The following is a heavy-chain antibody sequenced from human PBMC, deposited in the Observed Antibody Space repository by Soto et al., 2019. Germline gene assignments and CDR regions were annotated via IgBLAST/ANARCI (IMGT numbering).Heavy chain of an antibody. Sequence: VGSLRLSCAASVFTFSSYAMHCVRHSPGKWLEWVAVISYDGSNKYYADSVKGRFTISRDNSKNTLYLQMNRLRAEDTAVYYCARGPGADFYGPASYMHVWGQATKVTLSS. D-gene: IGHD3-10*01. CDR1: VFTFSSYA. CDR3: ARGPGADFYGPASYMHV. V-gene: IGHV3-30-3*01. CDR2: ISYDGSNK. J-gene: IGHJ6*02.